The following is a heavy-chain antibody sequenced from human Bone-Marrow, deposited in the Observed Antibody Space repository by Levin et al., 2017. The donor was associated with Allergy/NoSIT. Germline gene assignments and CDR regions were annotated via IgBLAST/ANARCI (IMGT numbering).Heavy chain of an antibody. CDR3: ARGLSDSIITCGGVIGVLGVDC. J-gene: IGHJ4*01. D-gene: IGHD3-16*02. CDR2: ISYDGSNT. CDR1: GYTFRTYA. V-gene: IGHV3-30*04. Sequence: GESLKISCSASGYTFRTYAMHWVRQTPAKGLEWVAVISYDGSNTFYADSVKGRFTISRDNSNNTLYLQMSSLTVEDTAVYFCARGLSDSIITCGGVIGVLGVDCWGHGTLVTVSS.